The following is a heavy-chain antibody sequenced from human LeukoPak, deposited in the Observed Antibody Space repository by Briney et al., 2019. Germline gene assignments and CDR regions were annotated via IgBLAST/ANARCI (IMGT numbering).Heavy chain of an antibody. V-gene: IGHV3-64*01. J-gene: IGHJ4*02. Sequence: GGSLRLSCPASGFTFSSYAMHWVRQAPGKGLEYVSAISGNGGNTFYANSVKGRFTISRDNSKNTLYLQMGSLKPEDMAVYYCARELWYSDIVATKAGFDYWGQGTLVTVSS. CDR2: ISGNGGNT. CDR3: ARELWYSDIVATKAGFDY. CDR1: GFTFSSYA. D-gene: IGHD5-12*01.